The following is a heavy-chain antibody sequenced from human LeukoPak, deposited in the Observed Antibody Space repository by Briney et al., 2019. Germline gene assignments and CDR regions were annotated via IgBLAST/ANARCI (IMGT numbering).Heavy chain of an antibody. Sequence: PGGSLRLSCAASGFTFSSYSMNWVRQAPGKGLEWVSSISSSSSYIYYADSVKGRFTISRDNAKNSLYLQMNSLRAEDTAVYYCAKSYSSGWYQGYFDYWGQGTLVTVSS. CDR2: ISSSSSYI. CDR3: AKSYSSGWYQGYFDY. CDR1: GFTFSSYS. V-gene: IGHV3-21*01. J-gene: IGHJ4*02. D-gene: IGHD6-19*01.